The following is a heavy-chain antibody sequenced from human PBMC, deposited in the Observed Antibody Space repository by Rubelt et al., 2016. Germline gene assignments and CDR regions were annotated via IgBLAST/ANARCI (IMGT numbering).Heavy chain of an antibody. V-gene: IGHV3-23*01. D-gene: IGHD2-8*01. J-gene: IGHJ4*02. CDR2: IGGSDERT. CDR1: GFTFRGYA. Sequence: GGSRSLSCAASGFTFRGYALTWVREAPGKGLEGVSAIGGSDERTYYADPVKGRFTISRDNAKNTLYLQMNSLRAEDTAVYYCARLGYCSNGVCYGSDYWGQGTLVTVSS. CDR3: ARLGYCSNGVCYGSDY.